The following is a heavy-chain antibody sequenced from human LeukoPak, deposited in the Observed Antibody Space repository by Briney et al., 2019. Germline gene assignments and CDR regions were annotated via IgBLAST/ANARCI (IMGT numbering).Heavy chain of an antibody. Sequence: SETLSLTCTVSGGSISSSSYYWGWIRQPPGKGLEWIGSIYYSGSTYYNPSLKSRVIISVDTSKNQFSLKLSSVTAADTAVYYCASLVGATVDYWGQGTLVTVSS. CDR2: IYYSGST. V-gene: IGHV4-39*01. D-gene: IGHD1-26*01. J-gene: IGHJ4*02. CDR1: GGSISSSSYY. CDR3: ASLVGATVDY.